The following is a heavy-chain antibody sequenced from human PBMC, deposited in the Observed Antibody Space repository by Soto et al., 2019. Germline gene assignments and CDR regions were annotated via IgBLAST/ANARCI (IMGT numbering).Heavy chain of an antibody. CDR3: AIKAVAGTLAFDY. CDR2: IIPIFGTA. D-gene: IGHD6-19*01. J-gene: IGHJ4*02. Sequence: SVKVSCTASGGTFSSYAISWVRQAPGQGLEWMGGIIPIFGTANYAQKFQGRVTITADESTSTAYMELSSLRSEDTAVYYCAIKAVAGTLAFDYWGQGTLVTVSS. CDR1: GGTFSSYA. V-gene: IGHV1-69*13.